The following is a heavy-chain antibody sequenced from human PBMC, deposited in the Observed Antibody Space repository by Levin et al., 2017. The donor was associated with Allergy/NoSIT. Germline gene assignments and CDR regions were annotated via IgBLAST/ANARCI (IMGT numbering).Heavy chain of an antibody. J-gene: IGHJ3*01. D-gene: IGHD1/OR15-1a*01. CDR1: GFSISEYA. CDR3: AKKQGGTSGFPFDV. V-gene: IGHV3-23*01. CDR2: ITGGGFNT. Sequence: GGSLRLSCAVSGFSISEYAMAWVRQAPGKGLEWVSEITGGGFNTYYGDSVKGRFTVSKDDSKDMLYLDLSSLRVEDTAVYYCAKKQGGTSGFPFDVWGQGTMVTVSS.